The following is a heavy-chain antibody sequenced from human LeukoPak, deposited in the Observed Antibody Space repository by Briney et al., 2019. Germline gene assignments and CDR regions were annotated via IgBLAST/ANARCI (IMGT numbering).Heavy chain of an antibody. J-gene: IGHJ4*02. CDR2: ISGSGGTT. Sequence: GGSLRLSCEASGFTFNTYSMNWARQAPGKGLEWVSAISGSGGTTYYADSVKGRFTISRDNSKNTLYLQMNSLRAEDTAVYYCAKDHAAASYFDYWGQGTLVTVSS. V-gene: IGHV3-23*01. CDR1: GFTFNTYS. D-gene: IGHD6-13*01. CDR3: AKDHAAASYFDY.